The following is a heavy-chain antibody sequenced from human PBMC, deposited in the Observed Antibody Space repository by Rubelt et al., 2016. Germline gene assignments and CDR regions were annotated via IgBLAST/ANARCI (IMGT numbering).Heavy chain of an antibody. D-gene: IGHD1-26*01. Sequence: QMQLVQSGPEVKKPGTSVKVSCKASGFTFTSSAMQWVRQARGQRLEWIGWIVVGSGNTNYAQKFRERVAFARDRSISTAYMGRCSRGSEETAVYCCAADEGGYSIDGFDVWGQGTMVTVSS. V-gene: IGHV1-58*02. CDR1: GFTFTSSA. J-gene: IGHJ3*01. CDR2: IVVGSGNT. CDR3: AADEGGYSIDGFDV.